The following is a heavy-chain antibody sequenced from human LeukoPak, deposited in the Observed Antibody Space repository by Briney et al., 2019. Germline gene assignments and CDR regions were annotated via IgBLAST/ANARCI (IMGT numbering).Heavy chain of an antibody. J-gene: IGHJ3*02. CDR2: ISTNGGST. D-gene: IGHD1-26*01. CDR3: ARVGGSYVFDAFDI. Sequence: PGGSLRLSCAASGFTFSSYAMYWVRQAPGKGLEYVSAISTNGGSTYYANSVKGRFTISRDNSKNTLYLQMGSLRAEDTAVYYCARVGGSYVFDAFDIWGQGTMVTVSS. V-gene: IGHV3-64*01. CDR1: GFTFSSYA.